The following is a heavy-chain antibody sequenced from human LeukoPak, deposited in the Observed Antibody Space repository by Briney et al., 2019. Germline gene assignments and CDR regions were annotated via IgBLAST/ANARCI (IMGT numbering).Heavy chain of an antibody. D-gene: IGHD6-13*01. Sequence: ASVKVSCKASGYTFTYLYMHWVRQAPGQGLEWMGIINPSSGSTSYAQKFQGRVTMTRDTSTSTVYMELSSLRSEDTAVYYCARETGIAVASKHLDYWGQGTLVTVSS. CDR3: ARETGIAVASKHLDY. CDR1: GYTFTYLY. CDR2: INPSSGST. J-gene: IGHJ4*02. V-gene: IGHV1-46*01.